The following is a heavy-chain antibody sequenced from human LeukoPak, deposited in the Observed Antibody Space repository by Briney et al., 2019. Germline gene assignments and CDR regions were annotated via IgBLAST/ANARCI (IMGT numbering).Heavy chain of an antibody. D-gene: IGHD2-2*01. V-gene: IGHV4-4*02. CDR1: GGSISGSNW. CDR3: ARELGYCSSTSCYEY. CDR2: IYHSGST. Sequence: PSGTLSLTCAVSGGSISGSNWWSWVRQPPGKGLEWIGEIYHSGSTNYNPSLKSRVTISVDKSKSQFSLKLSSVTAADTAVYYCARELGYCSSTSCYEYWGQGTLVTVSS. J-gene: IGHJ4*02.